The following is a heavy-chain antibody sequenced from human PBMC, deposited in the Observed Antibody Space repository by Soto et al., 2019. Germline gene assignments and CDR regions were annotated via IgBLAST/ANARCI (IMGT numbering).Heavy chain of an antibody. CDR1: GFTFSSYS. J-gene: IGHJ4*02. CDR2: ISSSSSYI. Sequence: EVQLVESGGGLVKPGGSLRLSCAASGFTFSSYSMNWVRQAPGKGLEWVSSISSSSSYIYYADSVKGRFTISRDNAKNSLYLQMNRLRAEDTAVYYCARDGFHCGGDCYHAYYFDYWGQGTLVTVSS. CDR3: ARDGFHCGGDCYHAYYFDY. D-gene: IGHD2-21*02. V-gene: IGHV3-21*01.